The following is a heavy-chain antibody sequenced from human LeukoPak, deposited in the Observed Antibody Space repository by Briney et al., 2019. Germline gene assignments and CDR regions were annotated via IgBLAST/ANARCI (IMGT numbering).Heavy chain of an antibody. CDR3: ARMGYCSSTSCYGNAFDI. J-gene: IGHJ3*02. CDR1: GYTFTSYG. V-gene: IGHV1-18*01. CDR2: ISAYNGNT. Sequence: ASVKVSCKASGYTFTSYGISWVRQALGQGLEWMGWISAYNGNTNYAQKLQGRVTMTTDTSTSTAYMELRSLRSDDTAVYYCARMGYCSSTSCYGNAFDIWGQGTMVTVSS. D-gene: IGHD2-2*01.